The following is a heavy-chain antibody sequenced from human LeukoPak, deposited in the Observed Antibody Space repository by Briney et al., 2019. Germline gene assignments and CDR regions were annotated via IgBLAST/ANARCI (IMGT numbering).Heavy chain of an antibody. CDR3: ARVATDSSSWGYYYYYMDV. CDR2: INPNSGGT. V-gene: IGHV1-2*02. Sequence: ASVTVSCKASGYTFTGYYMHCVRQAPRQRLEWMGWINPNSGGTNYAQKFQGRITMTRETSITTAYMELSRLRSDDTAVYYCARVATDSSSWGYYYYYMDVWGKGTTVTVSS. D-gene: IGHD6-13*01. J-gene: IGHJ6*03. CDR1: GYTFTGYY.